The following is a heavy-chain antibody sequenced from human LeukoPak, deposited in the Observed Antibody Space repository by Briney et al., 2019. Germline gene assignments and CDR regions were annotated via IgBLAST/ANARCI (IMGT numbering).Heavy chain of an antibody. CDR1: GFTFSSYW. CDR2: ISYDGSNK. J-gene: IGHJ4*02. Sequence: GGSLRLSCAASGFTFSSYWMSWVRQAPGKGLEWVAVISYDGSNKYYADSVKGRFTISRDNSKNTLYLQMNSLRAEDTAVYYCARDLHGEVGYWGQGTLVTVSS. V-gene: IGHV3-30-3*01. CDR3: ARDLHGEVGY.